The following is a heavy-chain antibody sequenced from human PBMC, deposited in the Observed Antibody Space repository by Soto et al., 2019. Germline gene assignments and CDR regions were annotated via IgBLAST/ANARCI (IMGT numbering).Heavy chain of an antibody. CDR1: GFTFNTYG. D-gene: IGHD2-2*02. CDR3: AKSPNFYCSSPNCYKYYFDH. CDR2: ISYDGSEK. J-gene: IGHJ4*01. Sequence: GGSLRLSCAASGFTFNTYGMHWVRQAPGKGLEWVAVISYDGSEKYYVDSVKGRFTISKDNSKNTLYLQMNSLRPEDTAVYYCAKSPNFYCSSPNCYKYYFDHWGHGTRVTVSS. V-gene: IGHV3-30*18.